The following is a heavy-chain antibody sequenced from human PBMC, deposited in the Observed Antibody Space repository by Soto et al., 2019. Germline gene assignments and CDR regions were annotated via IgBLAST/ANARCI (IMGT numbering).Heavy chain of an antibody. CDR3: ARDVFSPRRFGYGMDV. V-gene: IGHV3-13*01. J-gene: IGHJ6*02. Sequence: GGSLRLSCAASGFTFSSYDMHWVRQATGKGLEWVSAIGTAGDTYYPGSVKGRFTISRENAKNSLYLQMNSLRAEDTAVYYCARDVFSPRRFGYGMDVWGQGTTVTVSS. CDR2: IGTAGDT. CDR1: GFTFSSYD. D-gene: IGHD3-10*01.